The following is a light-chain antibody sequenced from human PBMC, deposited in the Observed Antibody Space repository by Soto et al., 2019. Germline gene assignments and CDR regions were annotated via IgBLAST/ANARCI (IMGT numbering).Light chain of an antibody. CDR2: WPS. J-gene: IGKJ2*01. CDR3: QQYYSPPRYT. V-gene: IGKV4-1*01. Sequence: DIVMTQSPEYLAVSLGERATINCKSSQNVLYSSNNKNLIAWYQQKPGQPPKLLIYWPSTRESGVPDRFSGSVSGSDFTLTISSLQAEDVAVYYGQQYYSPPRYTFGQGTRLEIK. CDR1: QNVLYSSNNKNL.